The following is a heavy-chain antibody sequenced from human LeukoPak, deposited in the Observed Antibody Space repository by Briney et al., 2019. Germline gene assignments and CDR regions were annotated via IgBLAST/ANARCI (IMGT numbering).Heavy chain of an antibody. V-gene: IGHV4-30-2*01. Sequence: SQTLSLTCTVSGGSISSGGYYWSWIRQPPGKGLEWIGYIYHSGSTYYNPSLKSRVTISVDTSKNQFSLKLSSVTAADTAVYYCAREGCSGGSCYLKSVRYWGQGTLVTVSS. CDR2: IYHSGST. D-gene: IGHD2-15*01. CDR1: GGSISSGGYY. J-gene: IGHJ4*02. CDR3: AREGCSGGSCYLKSVRY.